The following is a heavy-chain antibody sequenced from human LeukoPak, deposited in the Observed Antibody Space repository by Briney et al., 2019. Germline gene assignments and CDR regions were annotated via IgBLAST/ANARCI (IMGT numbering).Heavy chain of an antibody. CDR1: GGSISSYY. CDR2: IYYSGST. Sequence: SETLSLTCTVSGGSISSYYWSWIRQPPGKGLEWIGYIYYSGSTNYNPSLKSRVTISVDTSKNQFSLKLSSVTAADTAVYYCARSITMVRGVPLPYYFDYWGQGTLVTVSS. J-gene: IGHJ4*02. CDR3: ARSITMVRGVPLPYYFDY. D-gene: IGHD3-10*01. V-gene: IGHV4-59*01.